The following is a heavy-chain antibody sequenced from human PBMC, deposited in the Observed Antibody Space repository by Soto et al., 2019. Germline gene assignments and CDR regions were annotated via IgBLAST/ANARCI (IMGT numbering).Heavy chain of an antibody. D-gene: IGHD2-8*01. J-gene: IGHJ4*02. CDR1: GGSISSSGYY. V-gene: IGHV4-39*07. CDR2: INHSGST. Sequence: PSETLSLTCTVSGGSISSSGYYWSWIRQPPGKGLEWIGEINHSGSTNYNPSLKSRVTISVDTSKNQFSLKLSSVTAADTAVYYCARVGIVLMVYANYFDYWGQGTLVTVSS. CDR3: ARVGIVLMVYANYFDY.